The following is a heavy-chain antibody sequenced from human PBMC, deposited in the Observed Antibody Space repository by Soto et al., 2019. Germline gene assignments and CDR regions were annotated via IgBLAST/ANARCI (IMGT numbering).Heavy chain of an antibody. CDR3: ARDEAGNSNGYYYDY. CDR2: IYYSGST. V-gene: IGHV4-30-4*01. J-gene: IGHJ4*02. D-gene: IGHD3-22*01. CDR1: GGSISSGDYY. Sequence: QVQLQESGPGLVKPSQTLALTCTVSGGSISSGDYYWSWIHQPPGKGLEWIGYIYYSGSTYYNPSLKSRVTISVDTSKNQFSLRLDSVAAADTAVYYCARDEAGNSNGYYYDYWGQGALVTVSS.